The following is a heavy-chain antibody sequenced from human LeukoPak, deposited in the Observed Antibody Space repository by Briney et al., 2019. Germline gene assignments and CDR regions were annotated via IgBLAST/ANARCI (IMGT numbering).Heavy chain of an antibody. J-gene: IGHJ3*02. CDR2: ISAYNGNT. Sequence: ASVKVSCKASGYTFTSYGISWVRQAPGQGLEWMGWISAYNGNTNYAQKLQGRVTMTTDTSTSTAYMELRSLRSDDTAAYYCARGGQYSSSWYDAFDIWGQGTMVTVSS. V-gene: IGHV1-18*01. CDR3: ARGGQYSSSWYDAFDI. CDR1: GYTFTSYG. D-gene: IGHD6-13*01.